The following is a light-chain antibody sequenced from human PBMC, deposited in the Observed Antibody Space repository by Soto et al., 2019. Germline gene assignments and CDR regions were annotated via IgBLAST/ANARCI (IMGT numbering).Light chain of an antibody. Sequence: DIQMTQSPSFLSASVGDRVTITCQASQDISDYLNWYQQKPGQAPKLLIHDAIHLETGVPSRFSGCGSGATFIFTISSLQPEDIATYYCQQFVNLPFTFGPGTTVDLK. V-gene: IGKV1-33*01. CDR3: QQFVNLPFT. J-gene: IGKJ3*01. CDR1: QDISDY. CDR2: DAI.